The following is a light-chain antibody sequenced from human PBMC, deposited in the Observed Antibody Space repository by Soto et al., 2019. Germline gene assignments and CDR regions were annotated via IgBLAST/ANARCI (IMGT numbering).Light chain of an antibody. CDR1: QSVSSN. CDR3: QQYNNWPPGT. V-gene: IGKV3-15*01. J-gene: IGKJ2*01. CDR2: GAS. Sequence: EIVMTQSPATLSVSPGERATLSCRASQSVSSNLAWYQQKPGQAPRLLIYGASARATGIPARFSGSGSGTDFTLTISSLQSADFAMYYCQQYNNWPPGTFGQGTKLEIK.